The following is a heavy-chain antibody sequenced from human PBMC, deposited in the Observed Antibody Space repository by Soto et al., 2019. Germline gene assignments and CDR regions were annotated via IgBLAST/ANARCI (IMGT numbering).Heavy chain of an antibody. V-gene: IGHV4-31*03. D-gene: IGHD4-17*01. Sequence: SETLSLTCTVSGGSISSGGYYWSWIRQHPGKGLEWIGYIYYSGSTYYNPSLKRRITISVDTSKNQFSLKLSSVTAADTAVYYCARILTFNGDFDYYYYGMDVWGQGTTVTVS. CDR1: GGSISSGGYY. CDR3: ARILTFNGDFDYYYYGMDV. CDR2: IYYSGST. J-gene: IGHJ6*02.